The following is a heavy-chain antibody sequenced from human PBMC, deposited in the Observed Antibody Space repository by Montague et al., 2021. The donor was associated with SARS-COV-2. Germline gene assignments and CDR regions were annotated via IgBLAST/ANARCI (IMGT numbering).Heavy chain of an antibody. Sequence: SLRLSFSVSGFTFDDYGMSWVRQAPGKGLEWVSGISRSGDRTAYGDSVKGRFTISRDNAKNSLYLQMNSLRVEDTAFYHCSRGGGMIRVVVDFWGQGILVSVSS. V-gene: IGHV3-20*02. J-gene: IGHJ4*02. CDR2: ISRSGDRT. CDR1: GFTFDDYG. D-gene: IGHD3-10*01. CDR3: SRGGGMIRVVVDF.